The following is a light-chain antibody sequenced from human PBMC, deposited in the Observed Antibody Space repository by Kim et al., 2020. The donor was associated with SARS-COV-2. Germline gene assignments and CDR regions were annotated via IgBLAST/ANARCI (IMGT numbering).Light chain of an antibody. CDR2: DAS. J-gene: IGKJ1*01. Sequence: SASIGDRVTITYRASQSISSYLHWYQQKPGKAPKLLIYDASNLQSGVPSNFSGSGSGTDFTLTISSLQPEDFATYYCQQSYSSPKTFGQGTKLEI. CDR3: QQSYSSPKT. V-gene: IGKV1-39*01. CDR1: QSISSY.